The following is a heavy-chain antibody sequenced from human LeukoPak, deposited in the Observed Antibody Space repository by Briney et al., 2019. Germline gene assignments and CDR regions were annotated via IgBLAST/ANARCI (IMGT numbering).Heavy chain of an antibody. D-gene: IGHD3-10*01. CDR3: ARDATMVRRYYYYGMDV. J-gene: IGHJ6*02. V-gene: IGHV3-30*03. Sequence: GGSLRLSCAASGFTFSSYGMPWVRQAPGKGLEWVTAISYHGTDEYYAASVRGRFTISRDNSKSTLYLQMNSLRVEDTAVYYCARDATMVRRYYYYGMDVWGQGTTVTVSS. CDR2: ISYHGTDE. CDR1: GFTFSSYG.